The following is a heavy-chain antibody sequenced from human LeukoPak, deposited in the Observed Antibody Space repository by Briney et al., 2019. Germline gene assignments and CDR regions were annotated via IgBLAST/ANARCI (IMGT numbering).Heavy chain of an antibody. CDR2: INPYNGNT. CDR1: GYTFSSYG. V-gene: IGHV1-18*01. J-gene: IGHJ4*02. D-gene: IGHD3-22*01. Sequence: ASVKVSCKASGYTFSSYGISWVRQAPGQGLEWVGRINPYNGNTKYVQKFYDRVSMITDTSTSTAYMELRRLRSGDTAMYYCARGPRYDYDSSVYYFEFWGQGTLVTVSS. CDR3: ARGPRYDYDSSVYYFEF.